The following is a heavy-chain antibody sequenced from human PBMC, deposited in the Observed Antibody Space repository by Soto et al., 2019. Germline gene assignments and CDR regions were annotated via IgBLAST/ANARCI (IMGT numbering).Heavy chain of an antibody. CDR3: ARSVAVPGAHIDY. V-gene: IGHV4-59*01. D-gene: IGHD6-19*01. J-gene: IGHJ4*02. Sequence: ASETLSLTCSVSGGSISGSYWSWIRQSPGKGLEWLGYVYYTGSTNYSPSLRSRVSISVDTSKNEFSLRLSSVTAADTAVYFCARSVAVPGAHIDYWGQGTQVTVSS. CDR2: VYYTGST. CDR1: GGSISGSY.